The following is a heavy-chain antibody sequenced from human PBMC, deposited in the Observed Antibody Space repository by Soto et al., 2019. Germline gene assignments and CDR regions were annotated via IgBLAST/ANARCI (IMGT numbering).Heavy chain of an antibody. V-gene: IGHV3-23*01. J-gene: IGHJ4*02. CDR3: AKDPNTYYDFWSGYYPY. D-gene: IGHD3-3*01. Sequence: GGSLRLSCAASGFTFSSYAMSWVRQAPGKGLEWVSAISGSGGSTYYADSVKGRFTISRDNSKNTLYLQMNSLRAEDTAVYYCAKDPNTYYDFWSGYYPYWGKGTLVTVSS. CDR2: ISGSGGST. CDR1: GFTFSSYA.